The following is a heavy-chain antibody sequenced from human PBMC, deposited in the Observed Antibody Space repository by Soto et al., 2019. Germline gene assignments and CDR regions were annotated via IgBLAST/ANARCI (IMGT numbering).Heavy chain of an antibody. CDR2: IIPIFGTA. CDR3: AAGFSRGSSDY. V-gene: IGHV1-69*06. Sequence: SVKVSCKASGGTFRTYAISWVRQAPGQGLEWMGGIIPIFGTANYAQKVQGRVTITADKSTSTAYMELSSLKSEDTAVYYCAAGFSRGSSDYWGQGTLVTVSS. J-gene: IGHJ4*02. D-gene: IGHD6-19*01. CDR1: GGTFRTYA.